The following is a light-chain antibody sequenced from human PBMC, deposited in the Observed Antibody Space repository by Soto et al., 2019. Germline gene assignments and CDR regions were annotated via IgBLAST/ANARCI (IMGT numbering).Light chain of an antibody. CDR2: DVN. J-gene: IGLJ1*01. CDR3: TSYTRSGLYV. Sequence: QSALTQPASVFGSPGQSITVSCTGTSSDIGGSTYVSWYQQHPGKAPRLIIYDVNNRPSGVAARFSASKSGNTASLTISGLQAEDEADYYCTSYTRSGLYVFGTGTKLTVL. CDR1: SSDIGGSTY. V-gene: IGLV2-14*01.